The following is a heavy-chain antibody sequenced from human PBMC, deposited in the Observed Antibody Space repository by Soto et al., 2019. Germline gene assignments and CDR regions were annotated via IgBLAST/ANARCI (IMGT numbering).Heavy chain of an antibody. D-gene: IGHD3-10*01. CDR1: GGSISSGDYY. J-gene: IGHJ3*02. V-gene: IGHV4-30-4*01. Sequence: PSETLSLTCTVSGGSISSGDYYWSWIRQPPGKGLEWIGYIYHSGSTYYNPSLKSRVTISVDTSKNQFSLKLSSVTAADTAVYYCAHYFNGRAFDIWGQGTMVTVSS. CDR3: AHYFNGRAFDI. CDR2: IYHSGST.